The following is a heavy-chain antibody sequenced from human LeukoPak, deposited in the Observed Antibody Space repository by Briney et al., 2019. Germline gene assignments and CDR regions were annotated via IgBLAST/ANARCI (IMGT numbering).Heavy chain of an antibody. J-gene: IGHJ5*02. CDR3: ARDDYRGVTNFDP. D-gene: IGHD3-10*01. CDR2: ISYTGST. Sequence: SETLSLTRTVSGGSISQYFWSWIRQPPGKGLEWIGYISYTGSTNYNPSLKSRVTISVDTSKKQFSLQMTSVTAADTAVYYCARDDYRGVTNFDPWGQGTLVTVSS. CDR1: GGSISQYF. V-gene: IGHV4-59*01.